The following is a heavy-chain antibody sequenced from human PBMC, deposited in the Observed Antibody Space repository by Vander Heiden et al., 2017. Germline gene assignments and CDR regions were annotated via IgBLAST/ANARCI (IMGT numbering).Heavy chain of an antibody. D-gene: IGHD5-18*01. J-gene: IGHJ4*02. Sequence: HVHQVASCGSVVQPCTSLIPPSPFSRFTFSSHAFHCVPEAPGKGLEGVEVISYDGSNKYYADTVKGRFTISRANSKNTLYLQMNSRRAEDTAVYYCARGDMRGYSYGSAYWCEGPLVTLSS. V-gene: IGHV3-30-3*01. CDR1: RFTFSSHA. CDR2: ISYDGSNK. CDR3: ARGDMRGYSYGSAY.